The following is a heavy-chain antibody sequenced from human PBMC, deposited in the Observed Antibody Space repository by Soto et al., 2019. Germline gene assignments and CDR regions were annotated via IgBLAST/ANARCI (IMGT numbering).Heavy chain of an antibody. J-gene: IGHJ4*02. CDR2: ISCDGGKP. Sequence: GGSLRLSCAASGFTFSSYAMSWVRQAPGKGLEWVSVISCDGGKPYYADSVKGRFIISRDNSKNMLYLQMNRLRVEDTAVYYCAKFPGYWGQGTLVTVSS. CDR1: GFTFSSYA. V-gene: IGHV3-23*01. CDR3: AKFPGY.